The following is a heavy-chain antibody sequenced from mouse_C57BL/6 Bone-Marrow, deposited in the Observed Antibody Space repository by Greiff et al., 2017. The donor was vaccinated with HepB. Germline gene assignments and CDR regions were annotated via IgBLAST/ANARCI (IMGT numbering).Heavy chain of an antibody. CDR2: IYPRSGNT. J-gene: IGHJ3*01. D-gene: IGHD2-4*01. CDR3: AGYDYDPWFAY. CDR1: GYTFTSYG. Sequence: VKLMESGAELARPGASVKLSCKASGYTFTSYGISWVKQRTGQGLEWIGEIYPRSGNTYYNEKFKGKATLTADKSSSTAYMELRSLTSEDSAVYFCAGYDYDPWFAYWGQGTLVTVSA. V-gene: IGHV1-81*01.